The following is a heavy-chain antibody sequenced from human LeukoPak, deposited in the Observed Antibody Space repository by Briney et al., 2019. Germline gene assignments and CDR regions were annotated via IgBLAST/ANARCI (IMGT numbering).Heavy chain of an antibody. CDR2: IYYSGST. J-gene: IGHJ6*02. Sequence: SETLSLTCTVSGGSISSYYWSWIRQPPGKGLEWIGYIYYSGSTNYNPSLKSRVTISVDTSKKQFSLNLSSVTAADTAVYYCARGHYGMDVWGQGTTVTVSS. CDR1: GGSISSYY. V-gene: IGHV4-59*01. CDR3: ARGHYGMDV.